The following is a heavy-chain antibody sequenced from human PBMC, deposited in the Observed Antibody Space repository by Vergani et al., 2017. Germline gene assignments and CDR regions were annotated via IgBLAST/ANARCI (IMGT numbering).Heavy chain of an antibody. V-gene: IGHV3-23*01. D-gene: IGHD6-19*01. CDR1: GFTFSSYA. CDR2: ISGSGGST. Sequence: EVQLLESGGGLVQPGGSLRLSCAASGFTFSSYAMSWVRQAPGKGLEWVSAISGSGGSTYYADSVKGRFTISRDNSKNTLYLQMNSLRAEDTAVYYCAKVGGGGWFFELGLYCDYWGQGTLVTVSS. CDR3: AKVGGGGWFFELGLYCDY. J-gene: IGHJ4*02.